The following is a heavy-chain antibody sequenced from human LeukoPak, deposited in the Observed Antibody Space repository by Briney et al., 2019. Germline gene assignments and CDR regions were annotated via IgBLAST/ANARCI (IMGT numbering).Heavy chain of an antibody. J-gene: IGHJ4*02. CDR1: GGSFSGYY. Sequence: SETLSLTCAVYGGSFSGYYWSWIRQPPGKGLEWIGEINHSGSTNYNPSLKSRVTISVDTSKNQFSLKLSSVTAADTAVYYCARQPGSSWGRGRLDYWGQGTLVTVYS. V-gene: IGHV4-34*01. CDR3: ARQPGSSWGRGRLDY. D-gene: IGHD6-13*01. CDR2: INHSGST.